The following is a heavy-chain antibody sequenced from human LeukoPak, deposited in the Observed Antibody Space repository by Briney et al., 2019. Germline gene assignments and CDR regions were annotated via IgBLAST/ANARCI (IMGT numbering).Heavy chain of an antibody. CDR2: ISGSGGSS. CDR1: GFTFSSYA. CDR3: ARVNWNDLGYYFDY. D-gene: IGHD1-20*01. J-gene: IGHJ4*02. V-gene: IGHV3-23*01. Sequence: TGGSLRLSCAASGFTFSSYAMSSVRQAPGKGLEWVSAISGSGGSSSYADSVKGRFTISRDNAKNSLYLQMNSLRAEDTAVYYCARVNWNDLGYYFDYWGQGTLVTVSS.